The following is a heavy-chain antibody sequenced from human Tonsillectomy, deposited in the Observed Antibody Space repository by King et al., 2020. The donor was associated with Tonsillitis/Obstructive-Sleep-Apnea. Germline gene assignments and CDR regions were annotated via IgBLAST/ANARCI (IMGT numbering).Heavy chain of an antibody. Sequence: VQLVESGGGLVQPGGSLRLSCAASGFTFSSYAMSWVRQAPGKGLEWVSAISGSGGSTYYADSVKGRFTISRDNSKNTLFLQMNSLRAEDTAVYYCAKDHESSITIFGVVIIGYFQYWGQGTLVTVSS. V-gene: IGHV3-23*04. CDR1: GFTFSSYA. CDR3: AKDHESSITIFGVVIIGYFQY. J-gene: IGHJ1*01. D-gene: IGHD3-3*01. CDR2: ISGSGGST.